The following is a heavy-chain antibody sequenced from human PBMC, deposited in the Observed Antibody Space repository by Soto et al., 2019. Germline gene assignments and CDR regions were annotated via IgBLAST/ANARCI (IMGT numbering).Heavy chain of an antibody. CDR3: ATRITVFGLLIPPFDP. D-gene: IGHD3-3*01. CDR1: GGSVNGYY. CDR2: INHTGGT. V-gene: IGHV4-34*01. J-gene: IGHJ5*02. Sequence: SETLSLTCAVYGGSVNGYYWNWLRQPPGKGLEWIGEINHTGGTHYNPSLKSRVTMSVDTSKNQFSLRLSSVTAADTAIYYCATRITVFGLLIPPFDPWGQGTQVTVSS.